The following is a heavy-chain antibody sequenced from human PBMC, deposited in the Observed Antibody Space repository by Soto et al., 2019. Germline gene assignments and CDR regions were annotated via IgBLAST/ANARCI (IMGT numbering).Heavy chain of an antibody. V-gene: IGHV4-61*01. CDR3: ARVSGRVVVPAARRRDNWFDP. J-gene: IGHJ5*02. CDR2: INHSGNT. CDR1: GGSVSSGTYY. Sequence: SETPSLTCTVSGGSVSSGTYYWNWLRQPPGKGLEGIGYINHSGNTNYNPSLKSRVTISVDTSKNQFSLKLSSVTAADTAVYYCARVSGRVVVPAARRRDNWFDPWGQGTLVTVSS. D-gene: IGHD2-2*01.